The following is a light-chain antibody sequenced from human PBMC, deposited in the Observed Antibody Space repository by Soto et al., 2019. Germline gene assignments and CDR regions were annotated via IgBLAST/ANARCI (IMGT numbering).Light chain of an antibody. CDR3: SSYTSSSSLYV. J-gene: IGLJ1*01. Sequence: LTQPASVSGSPGQSITISCTGTSSDVGGYNYVSWYQQHPGKAPKFMIYEVSNRPSGVSNRFSGSKSGNTASLTISGLQAEDEADYYCSSYTSSSSLYVFGTGTKVTV. CDR2: EVS. V-gene: IGLV2-14*01. CDR1: SSDVGGYNY.